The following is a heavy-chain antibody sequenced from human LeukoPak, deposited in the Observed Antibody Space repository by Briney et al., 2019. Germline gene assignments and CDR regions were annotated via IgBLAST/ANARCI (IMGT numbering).Heavy chain of an antibody. J-gene: IGHJ4*02. CDR3: ARVLAAAAHFDY. Sequence: PSETLSLTCAVSGASITSDSSYWAWIRLPPGKGLEWIGSIRYSGSTYYNPSLKSRITMSADTSKNQVSLKLTSVTAADTAVYYCARVLAAAAHFDYWGQGTLVTV. V-gene: IGHV4-39*01. D-gene: IGHD6-25*01. CDR2: IRYSGST. CDR1: GASITSDSSY.